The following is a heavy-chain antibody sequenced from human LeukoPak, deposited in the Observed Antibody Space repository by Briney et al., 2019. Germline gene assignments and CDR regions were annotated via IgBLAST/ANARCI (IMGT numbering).Heavy chain of an antibody. V-gene: IGHV4-61*01. D-gene: IGHD3-16*01. Sequence: SSETLSLTCTVSGGSVSSGSYYWSWIRQPPGKGLEWIGYIYYSGSTNYNPSLKSRVTISVDTSKNQFSLKLSSMTAADTAVYYCARDRGDLEDYWGQGTLVTVSS. CDR2: IYYSGST. CDR1: GGSVSSGSYY. CDR3: ARDRGDLEDY. J-gene: IGHJ4*02.